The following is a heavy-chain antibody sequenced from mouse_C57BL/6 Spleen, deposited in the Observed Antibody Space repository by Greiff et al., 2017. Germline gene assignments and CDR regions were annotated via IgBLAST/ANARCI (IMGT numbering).Heavy chain of an antibody. V-gene: IGHV1-54*01. CDR2: INPGSGCT. CDR1: GYAFTNYL. D-gene: IGHD4-1*01. CDR3: ARTPLTGYYFDY. Sequence: QVQLQQSGAELVRPGTSVKVSCKASGYAFTNYLIAWVKQRPGQGLEWIGVINPGSGCTNYNEKFKGKATLTADKSSSTAYMQLSSLTSEDSAVYFCARTPLTGYYFDYWGQGTTLTVSA. J-gene: IGHJ2*01.